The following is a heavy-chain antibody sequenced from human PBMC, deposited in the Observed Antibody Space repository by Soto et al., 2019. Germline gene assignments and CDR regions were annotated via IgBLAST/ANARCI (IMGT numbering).Heavy chain of an antibody. V-gene: IGHV4-34*01. CDR2: INHSGST. D-gene: IGHD5-12*01. J-gene: IGHJ4*02. CDR3: ATLATPYYFDY. CDR1: GGSFSGYY. Sequence: QVQLQQWGAGLLKPSETLSLTCAVYGGSFSGYYWSWIRQPPGKGLEWIGEINHSGSTNYNPSLKSRVTISVDTSKNQFSLKLSSVTAADTAVYYCATLATPYYFDYWGQGTLVTVSS.